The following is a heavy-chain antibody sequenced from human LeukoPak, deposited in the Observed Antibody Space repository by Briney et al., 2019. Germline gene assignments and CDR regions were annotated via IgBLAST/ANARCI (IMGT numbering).Heavy chain of an antibody. D-gene: IGHD4/OR15-4a*01. CDR1: GFTLRSYA. CDR2: ISTGGGGT. CDR3: ARRAGAYSHPYDY. J-gene: IGHJ4*02. V-gene: IGHV3-23*01. Sequence: HTGGSLSFSGEAPGFTLRSYALTWVRQAPGKGLEGVSTISTGGGGTYYADSVKGRFTISRDNSKNTLYLQMNSLRAEDTAVYYCARRAGAYSHPYDYWGQGTLVTVSS.